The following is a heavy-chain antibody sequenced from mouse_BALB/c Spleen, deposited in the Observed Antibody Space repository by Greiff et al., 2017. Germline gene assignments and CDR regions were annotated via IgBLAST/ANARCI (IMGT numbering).Heavy chain of an antibody. CDR3: ARGGVGLHAMDY. J-gene: IGHJ4*01. CDR1: GYTFTSYW. Sequence: QVQLQQSGAELAKPGASVKMSCKASGYTFTSYWMHWVKQRPGQGLEWIGYINPSTGYTEYNQKFKDKATLTADKSSSTAYMQLSSLTSEDSAVYYCARGGVGLHAMDYWGQGTSVTVSS. V-gene: IGHV1-7*01. D-gene: IGHD2-2*01. CDR2: INPSTGYT.